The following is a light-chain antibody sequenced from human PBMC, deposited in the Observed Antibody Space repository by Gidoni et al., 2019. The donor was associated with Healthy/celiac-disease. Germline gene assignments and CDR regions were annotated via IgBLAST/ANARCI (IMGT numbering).Light chain of an antibody. CDR1: QGISNY. J-gene: IGKJ1*01. Sequence: DIQMTQSPSSLSASVGDRVTITCRASQGISNYLAWYQQKPGKVPKLLIYAASTLQSGVPARFSGSGSGTDFTLTISSLQPEDVATYYCQKYNSALWTVGQGTKVEIK. V-gene: IGKV1-27*01. CDR2: AAS. CDR3: QKYNSALWT.